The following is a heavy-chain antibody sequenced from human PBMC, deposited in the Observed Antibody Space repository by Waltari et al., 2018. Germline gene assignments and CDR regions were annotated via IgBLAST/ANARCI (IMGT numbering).Heavy chain of an antibody. D-gene: IGHD2-21*01. V-gene: IGHV4-34*01. J-gene: IGHJ4*02. CDR1: GGSFSGYY. Sequence: QVQLQQWGAGLLKPSETLSLTCAVYGGSFSGYYWSGIRQPPGKGLEWIGEINHSGSTNYNPSLKSRVTISVDTSKNQFSLKLSSVTAADTAVYYCASRYCGGDCYPEAFDYWGQGTLVTVSS. CDR3: ASRYCGGDCYPEAFDY. CDR2: INHSGST.